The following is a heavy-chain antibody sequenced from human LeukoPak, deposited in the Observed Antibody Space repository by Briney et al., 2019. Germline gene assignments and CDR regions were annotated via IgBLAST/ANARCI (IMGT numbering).Heavy chain of an antibody. CDR2: ICPGDSDT. CDR3: ALHYDSSGYYYFDY. D-gene: IGHD3-22*01. J-gene: IGHJ4*02. V-gene: IGHV5-51*01. Sequence: GESLKISCKTSGYSFTSYCIGWVRQMSGRGLEWMGIICPGDSDTRYSPSFQGQVTISADKSLRTAYLQWSSLNASDTAMYYCALHYDSSGYYYFDYWGQGTLVTVSS. CDR1: GYSFTSYC.